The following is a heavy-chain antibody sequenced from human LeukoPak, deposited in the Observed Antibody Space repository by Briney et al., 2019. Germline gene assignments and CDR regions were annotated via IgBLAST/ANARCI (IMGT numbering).Heavy chain of an antibody. CDR3: ARPATKRITMVRGVLADV. CDR2: INHSGST. J-gene: IGHJ6*04. Sequence: SETLSLTCAVYGGSFSGYYWSWICQPPGKGLEWIGEINHSGSTNYNPSLKSRVTISVDTSKNQFSLKLSSVTAADTAVYYCARPATKRITMVRGVLADVWGKGTTVTVSS. CDR1: GGSFSGYY. V-gene: IGHV4-34*01. D-gene: IGHD3-10*01.